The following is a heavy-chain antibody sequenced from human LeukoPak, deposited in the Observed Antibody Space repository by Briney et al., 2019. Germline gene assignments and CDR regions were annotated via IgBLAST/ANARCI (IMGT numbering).Heavy chain of an antibody. CDR2: VGGSDNFI. D-gene: IGHD6-19*01. CDR3: ARETVAGTFDY. CDR1: GFGVSDYY. V-gene: IGHV3-11*01. J-gene: IGHJ4*02. Sequence: GRSLRLSCAASGFGVSDYYISWVRQAAGQRLECISDVGGSDNFISYSDSVKGRFTISRDYANNSLYLQMNSLRIDDTAVYYCARETVAGTFDYWGQGTLVTVSS.